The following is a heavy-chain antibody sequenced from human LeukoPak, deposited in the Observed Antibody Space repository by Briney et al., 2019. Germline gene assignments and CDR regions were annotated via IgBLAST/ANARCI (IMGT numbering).Heavy chain of an antibody. V-gene: IGHV3-30*04. J-gene: IGHJ4*02. D-gene: IGHD3-9*01. CDR2: ISYDGSNK. CDR3: ARENILTGYYASYYFDY. CDR1: GFTFSSYA. Sequence: PGGSLRLSCAASGFTFSSYAMHWVRQAPGKGLEWVAVISYDGSNKYYADSVKGRFTISRDNSKNTLYLQMNGLRAEDTAVYYCARENILTGYYASYYFDYWGQGTLVTASS.